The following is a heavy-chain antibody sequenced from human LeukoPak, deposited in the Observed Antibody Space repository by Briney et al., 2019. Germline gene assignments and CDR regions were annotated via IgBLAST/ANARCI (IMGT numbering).Heavy chain of an antibody. Sequence: GGSLRLSCAASGFTFSSYAMHWVRQAPGKGLEWVAVISYDESNKYYADSVKGRFTISRDNSKNTLYLQMNSLRAEDTAVYYCARGSRCKWLRLRCPPDAFDIWGQGTMVTVSS. CDR3: ARGSRCKWLRLRCPPDAFDI. D-gene: IGHD5-12*01. CDR2: ISYDESNK. CDR1: GFTFSSYA. J-gene: IGHJ3*02. V-gene: IGHV3-30-3*01.